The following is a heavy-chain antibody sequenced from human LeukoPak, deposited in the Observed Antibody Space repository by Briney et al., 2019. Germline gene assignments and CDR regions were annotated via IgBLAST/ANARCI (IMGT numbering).Heavy chain of an antibody. V-gene: IGHV3-49*03. CDR1: GFTFGDYA. J-gene: IGHJ3*02. CDR2: IRSKAYGGTT. Sequence: GGSLRLSCTASGFTFGDYAMSWFRQAPGKGLEWVGFIRSKAYGGTTEYAASVKGRFTISRDDSKSIAYLQMNSLKTEDTAVYYCTRGREGSGWYSDAFDIWGQGTMVTVSS. CDR3: TRGREGSGWYSDAFDI. D-gene: IGHD6-19*01.